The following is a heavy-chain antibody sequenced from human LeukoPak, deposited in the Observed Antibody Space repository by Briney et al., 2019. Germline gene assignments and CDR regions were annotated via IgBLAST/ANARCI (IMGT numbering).Heavy chain of an antibody. CDR3: AKGISSSNS. D-gene: IGHD2/OR15-2a*01. J-gene: IGHJ4*02. V-gene: IGHV3-23*01. Sequence: GGSLRLSCAASGFTFRSFAMMWFRQAPGKGLEWVSAIGASGLSTDYADSVKGRFTISRDNSKNTLYLQMNSLRVEDTAVYYCAKGISSSNSWGQGTLATVSS. CDR1: GFTFRSFA. CDR2: IGASGLST.